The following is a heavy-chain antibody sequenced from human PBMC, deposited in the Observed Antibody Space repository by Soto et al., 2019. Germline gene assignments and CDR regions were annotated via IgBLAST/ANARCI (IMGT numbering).Heavy chain of an antibody. J-gene: IGHJ6*03. CDR3: ARAVYSGYDLGYDDYYMDV. V-gene: IGHV3-48*01. CDR2: ISSSSSTI. Sequence: EVQLVESGGGLVQPGGSLRLSCAASGFTFSSYSMNWVRQAPGKGLEWVSYISSSSSTIYYADSVKGRFTISRDNAKNSLYLQMNSLRAEDTAVYYCARAVYSGYDLGYDDYYMDVWGKGTTVTVSS. D-gene: IGHD5-12*01. CDR1: GFTFSSYS.